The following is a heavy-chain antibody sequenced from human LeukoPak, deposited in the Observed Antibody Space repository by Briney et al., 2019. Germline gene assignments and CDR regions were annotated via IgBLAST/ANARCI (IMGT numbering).Heavy chain of an antibody. CDR2: FYSEDGET. D-gene: IGHD2-15*01. J-gene: IGHJ4*02. CDR3: ATRGCSGGSCYSYFDY. V-gene: IGHV1-24*01. Sequence: GGSVKVSCGVSGYPLSQLSMHWVRQAPGKGLEWGGGFYSEDGETIYAQNFQGRVTMTAETSTNTAYMELSSLRSEDTAVYYCATRGCSGGSCYSYFDYWGQGTLVTVSS. CDR1: GYPLSQLS.